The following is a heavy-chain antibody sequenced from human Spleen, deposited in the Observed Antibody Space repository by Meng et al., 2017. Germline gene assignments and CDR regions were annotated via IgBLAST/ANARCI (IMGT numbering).Heavy chain of an antibody. CDR1: GGSISSIDW. CDR3: ASWIYSCGWQ. J-gene: IGHJ4*02. V-gene: IGHV4/OR15-8*02. D-gene: IGHD6-19*01. Sequence: QVQLQESGPGLVKPSGTLSLTCVVSGGSISSIDWWSWVRQPPGKGLEWIGEIYRGGDTNYNPSLKSRVTIAIDRSKNQFSLKLSSVTAADTAVYYCASWIYSCGWQWGQGTLVTVSS. CDR2: IYRGGDT.